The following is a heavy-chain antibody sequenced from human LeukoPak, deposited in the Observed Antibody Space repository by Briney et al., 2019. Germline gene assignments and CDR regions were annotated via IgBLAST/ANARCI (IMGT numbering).Heavy chain of an antibody. CDR3: ARDSRREDWSTLGY. CDR1: GFTFSSYA. V-gene: IGHV3-30-3*01. J-gene: IGHJ4*02. CDR2: ISYDGSNK. D-gene: IGHD3/OR15-3a*01. Sequence: GGSLRLSCAASGFTFSSYAMHWVRQAPGKGLEWVAVISYDGSNKYYADSVKGRFTISRDNSKNTLYLQMNSLRAEDTAVYYCARDSRREDWSTLGYWGQGTLVTVSS.